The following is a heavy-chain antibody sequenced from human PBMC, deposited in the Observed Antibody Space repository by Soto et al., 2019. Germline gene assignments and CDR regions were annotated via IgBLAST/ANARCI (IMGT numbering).Heavy chain of an antibody. V-gene: IGHV1-69*01. D-gene: IGHD2-21*02. J-gene: IGHJ4*02. CDR1: GCTFSSYA. Sequence: QGQLVQSGAEVKKPGSSVKVSCKASGCTFSSYAISWVRQAPGQGLEWMGGIIPIFGTANYAQKCQGRVTITADESTRTAYMELSSLRSEDRAVYYCARGFDCGGDCYYFDYWGQGTLVTVSS. CDR2: IIPIFGTA. CDR3: ARGFDCGGDCYYFDY.